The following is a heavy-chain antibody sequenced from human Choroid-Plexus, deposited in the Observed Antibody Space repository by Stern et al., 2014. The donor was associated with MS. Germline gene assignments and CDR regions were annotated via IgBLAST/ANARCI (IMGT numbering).Heavy chain of an antibody. Sequence: QMQLGQSGAEVKKPGASVKVSWKTSGYIFTGYYIHWVRQAPGQGLEWRAWINPNTGGTKYAQKFQGRVTMSRDTSISTAYVELSSLTSDDTAVYYCARDQRGITIFGVVTDYYYLGMDVWGQGTTVTVSS. J-gene: IGHJ6*02. CDR2: INPNTGGT. CDR3: ARDQRGITIFGVVTDYYYLGMDV. CDR1: GYIFTGYY. D-gene: IGHD3-3*01. V-gene: IGHV1-2*02.